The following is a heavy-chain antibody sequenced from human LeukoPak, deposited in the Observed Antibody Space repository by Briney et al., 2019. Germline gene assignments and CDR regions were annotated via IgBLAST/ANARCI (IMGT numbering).Heavy chain of an antibody. J-gene: IGHJ6*03. D-gene: IGHD3-10*01. CDR1: GYTFSGYY. CDR3: ARLWPPGLEIWFGELLYTYYYYMDV. CDR2: INPKSGGT. Sequence: GASVKVSCKASGYTFSGYYMHWVRQAPGQGLEWMGWINPKSGGTNEAQKFHDRVTMTTDTSTSTAYMELRSLRSDDTAVYYCARLWPPGLEIWFGELLYTYYYYMDVWGKGTTVTVSS. V-gene: IGHV1-2*02.